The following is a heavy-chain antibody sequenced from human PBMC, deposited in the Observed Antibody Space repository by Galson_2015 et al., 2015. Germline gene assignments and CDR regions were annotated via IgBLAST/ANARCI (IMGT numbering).Heavy chain of an antibody. CDR2: ISGSGGSS. CDR1: GYSFSSSA. D-gene: IGHD2-2*01. Sequence: SLRLSCAASGYSFSSSAMNWVRQAPGKGLEWVSGISGSGGSSYYADSVKGRFTISRDNSKNTLYLQMNSLRVEDTAEYYCAKGRLAVVLSAIDSWGQGTLVTVSS. J-gene: IGHJ4*02. CDR3: AKGRLAVVLSAIDS. V-gene: IGHV3-23*01.